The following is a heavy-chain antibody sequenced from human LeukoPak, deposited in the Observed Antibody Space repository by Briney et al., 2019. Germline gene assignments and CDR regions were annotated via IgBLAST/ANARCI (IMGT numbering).Heavy chain of an antibody. V-gene: IGHV3-30*18. CDR2: ISYDGSNK. CDR1: GLTFDDYG. Sequence: GGSLRLSCAASGLTFDDYGMSWVRQAPGKGLEWVAVISYDGSNKYYADSVKGRFTISRDNSKNTLYLQMNSLRAEDTAVYYCAKGYYYDSSGFKSPEYFQHWGQGTLVTVSS. CDR3: AKGYYYDSSGFKSPEYFQH. J-gene: IGHJ1*01. D-gene: IGHD3-22*01.